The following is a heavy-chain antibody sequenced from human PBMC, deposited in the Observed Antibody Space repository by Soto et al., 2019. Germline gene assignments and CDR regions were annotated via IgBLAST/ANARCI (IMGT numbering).Heavy chain of an antibody. CDR3: ARGDREDTSVVIGVRPGEYGVDV. V-gene: IGHV3-30*04. D-gene: IGHD2-15*01. Sequence: QVQLVESGGGVVQPGRSLRLSCAASGFTFSNYAMHWVRQAPGKGLECVAVISYHGGNRFYRDYVKGRCTISRDNSKNTLHLQIESLRYEDAAVYYCARGDREDTSVVIGVRPGEYGVDVWGQGTTVTVSS. CDR2: ISYHGGNR. CDR1: GFTFSNYA. J-gene: IGHJ6*02.